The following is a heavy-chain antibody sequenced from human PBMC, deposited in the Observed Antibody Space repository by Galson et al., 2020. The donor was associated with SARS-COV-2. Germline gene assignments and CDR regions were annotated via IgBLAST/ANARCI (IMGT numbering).Heavy chain of an antibody. CDR1: GFTFSSYD. J-gene: IGHJ6*03. D-gene: IGHD3-3*01. Sequence: GGSLRLSCAASGFTFSSYDMHWVRQATGKGLEWVSAIGTAGDTYYPGSVKGRFTISRENAKNSLYLQMNSLRAGDTAVYYCARGRESRYEFWSGSTRPYYYMDVWGKGTTVTVSS. V-gene: IGHV3-13*01. CDR2: IGTAGDT. CDR3: ARGRESRYEFWSGSTRPYYYMDV.